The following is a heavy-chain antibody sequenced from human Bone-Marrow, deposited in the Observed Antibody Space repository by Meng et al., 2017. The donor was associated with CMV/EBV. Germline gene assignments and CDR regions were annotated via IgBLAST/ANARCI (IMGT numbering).Heavy chain of an antibody. CDR3: ARVYDEGTIFGVVIPLYYYGMDV. V-gene: IGHV3-30-3*01. CDR1: GFTFSNYA. Sequence: GESLKISCSASGFTFSNYAMHWVRQAPGKGLEWVAVISYDGSNKYYADSVKGRFTISRDNSKNTLYLQMNSLRAEGTAVYYCARVYDEGTIFGVVIPLYYYGMDVWGQGTTVTVSS. CDR2: ISYDGSNK. D-gene: IGHD3-3*01. J-gene: IGHJ6*02.